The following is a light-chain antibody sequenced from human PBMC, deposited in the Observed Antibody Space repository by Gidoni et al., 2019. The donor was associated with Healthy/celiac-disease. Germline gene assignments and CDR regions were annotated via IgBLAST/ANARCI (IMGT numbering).Light chain of an antibody. CDR3: AAWDDSLNGVV. V-gene: IGLV1-36*01. CDR2: YDD. CDR1: SSNIGNNA. Sequence: QSVLTQPPSVSEAPRQRVTIPCSGSSSNIGNNAVNWYQQLPGKAPKLLIYYDDLLPSGVSDRFSGSKSSTSASLAISGLQSEDEADYYCAAWDDSLNGVVFGGGTKLTVL. J-gene: IGLJ2*01.